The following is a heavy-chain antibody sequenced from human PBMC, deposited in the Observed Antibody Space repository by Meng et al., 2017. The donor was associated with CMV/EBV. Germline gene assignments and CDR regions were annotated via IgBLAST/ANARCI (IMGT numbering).Heavy chain of an antibody. V-gene: IGHV1-18*01. CDR1: GYTFTSYG. CDR3: ARDQSPTIFGVAVYYYGMDV. Sequence: ASVKVSCKASGYTFTSYGISWVRQAPGQGLEWMGWISAYNGNTNYAQKLQGRVTMTTDTSTSKAYMELRSLRSDDTAVYYCARDQSPTIFGVAVYYYGMDVWGQGTTVTVSS. J-gene: IGHJ6*02. CDR2: ISAYNGNT. D-gene: IGHD3-3*01.